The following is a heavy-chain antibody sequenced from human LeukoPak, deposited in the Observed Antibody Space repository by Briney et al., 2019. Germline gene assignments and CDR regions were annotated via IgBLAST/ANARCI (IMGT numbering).Heavy chain of an antibody. CDR3: ARVIVATITGGLDY. V-gene: IGHV3-23*01. J-gene: IGHJ4*02. Sequence: GGSLRLSCAASGFTFSSSAMSWVRQVPGKGLEWVSGISASGGSTYYADSVRGRFTISRDNSKNTLYVQMNSLRVEDTAVYYCARVIVATITGGLDYWGQGTLVTVSS. CDR1: GFTFSSSA. CDR2: ISASGGST. D-gene: IGHD5-12*01.